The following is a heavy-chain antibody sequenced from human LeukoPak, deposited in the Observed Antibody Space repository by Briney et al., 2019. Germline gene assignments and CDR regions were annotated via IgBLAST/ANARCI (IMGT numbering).Heavy chain of an antibody. CDR2: VNDSGGT. J-gene: IGHJ4*02. V-gene: IGHV4-34*01. Sequence: SETLSLTCAVYIDSFTNYYWNWIRQTPGKGLEWIGEVNDSGGTNINPSLRSRVILSVDTSKNQFSLKLSFVTAADTAVYYCASGTIAVAGIFDYWGQGILVTVSS. CDR3: ASGTIAVAGIFDY. D-gene: IGHD6-19*01. CDR1: IDSFTNYY.